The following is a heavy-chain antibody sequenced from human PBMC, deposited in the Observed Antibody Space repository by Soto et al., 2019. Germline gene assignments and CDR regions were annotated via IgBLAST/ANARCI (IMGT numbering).Heavy chain of an antibody. J-gene: IGHJ4*02. Sequence: QVQLVESGGGVVQPGRSLRLSCAASGFTFSSYAMHWVVQAPVKGLEWVAVISYDGSNKYYADSVKGRFTISRDNSKNTLYLQMNSLRAEDTAVYYCARADYGGDYFDYWGQGTLVTVSS. V-gene: IGHV3-30-3*01. CDR1: GFTFSSYA. CDR3: ARADYGGDYFDY. CDR2: ISYDGSNK. D-gene: IGHD4-17*01.